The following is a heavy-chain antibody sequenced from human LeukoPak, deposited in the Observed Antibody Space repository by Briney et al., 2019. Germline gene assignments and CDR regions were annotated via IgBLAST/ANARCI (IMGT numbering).Heavy chain of an antibody. CDR3: ARGLKMGVLPHLLRLYRPWEGSQELYYFDY. CDR2: ISSSSSYT. D-gene: IGHD3-10*01. J-gene: IGHJ4*02. Sequence: GGSLRLSCAASGFTFSDYYMSWIRQAPGKGLEWVSYISSSSSYTNYADSVKGRFTISRDNAKNSLYLQMNSLRAEDTAVYYCARGLKMGVLPHLLRLYRPWEGSQELYYFDYWGQGTLVTVSS. V-gene: IGHV3-11*05. CDR1: GFTFSDYY.